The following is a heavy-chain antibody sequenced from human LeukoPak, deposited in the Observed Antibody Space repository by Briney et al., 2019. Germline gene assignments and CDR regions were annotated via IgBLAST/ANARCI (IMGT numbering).Heavy chain of an antibody. CDR2: ISGSGGST. J-gene: IGHJ1*01. V-gene: IGHV3-23*01. Sequence: PGGSLRLSCAASGFTFSSYAMRWVRQAPGRGLEWVSAISGSGGSTYYADSVKGRFTISRDNSKNTLYLQMNSLRAEDTAVYYCAKDLSSFWSGYYIQYFQHWGQGTLVTVSS. CDR1: GFTFSSYA. D-gene: IGHD3-3*01. CDR3: AKDLSSFWSGYYIQYFQH.